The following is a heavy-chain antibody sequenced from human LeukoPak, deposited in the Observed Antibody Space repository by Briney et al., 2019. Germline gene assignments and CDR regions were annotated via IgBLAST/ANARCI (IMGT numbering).Heavy chain of an antibody. CDR1: GFTFDDYA. CDR3: AKGSKAWHDSSGCYFDY. D-gene: IGHD3-22*01. CDR2: ISWNSDTI. Sequence: PGRSLRLSCAVSGFTFDDYAMHWVRHVPGKGLEWVSGISWNSDTIDLADSVKGRFTISRDNAKNSLYLQMNSLRAEDTAVYYCAKGSKAWHDSSGCYFDYWGQGTLVTVSS. V-gene: IGHV3-9*01. J-gene: IGHJ4*02.